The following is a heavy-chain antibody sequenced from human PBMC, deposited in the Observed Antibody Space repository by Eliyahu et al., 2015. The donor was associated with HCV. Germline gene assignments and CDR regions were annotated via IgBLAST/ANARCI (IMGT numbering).Heavy chain of an antibody. V-gene: IGHV5-10-1*03. CDR1: GYXFTSYW. J-gene: IGHJ6*02. CDR2: IDPSDSYT. Sequence: EVQLVQSGAEVKKPGESLRISCKGSGYXFTSYWXSWVXQMPGKGLEWMGRIDPSDSYTNYSPSFQGHVTISADKSISTAYLQWSSLKASDTAMYYCARFVEATRVYYGMDVWSQGTTVTVSS. CDR3: ARFVEATRVYYGMDV.